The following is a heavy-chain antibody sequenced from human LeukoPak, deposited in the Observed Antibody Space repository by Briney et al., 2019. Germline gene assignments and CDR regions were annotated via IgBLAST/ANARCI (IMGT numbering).Heavy chain of an antibody. Sequence: GGSLRLSCVASGFTFSAYTMNWVRQAPGKGLEWVSSISPRSDYIYYADSVKGRFTISRDNSKNSLFLQFNSLSAEDTAMYYCARPRGGVVTAVVEGYYFDSWGQGALVTVSS. CDR2: ISPRSDYI. CDR3: ARPRGGVVTAVVEGYYFDS. D-gene: IGHD2-21*02. V-gene: IGHV3-21*01. J-gene: IGHJ4*02. CDR1: GFTFSAYT.